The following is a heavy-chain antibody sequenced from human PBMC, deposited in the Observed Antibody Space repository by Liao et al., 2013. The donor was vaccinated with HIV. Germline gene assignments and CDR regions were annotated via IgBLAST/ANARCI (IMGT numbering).Heavy chain of an antibody. Sequence: QLQLQESGSGLVKPSQTLSLTCAVSGGSISSYSWSWIRQPAGKGLEWIGHTFSSGNTNYNPSLKSRVTMSVDTSKNQFFLRLRSVTAADTAVYYCARGRGATMIWFDPWGQGTLSPSPQ. D-gene: IGHD5-12*01. CDR3: ARGRGATMIWFDP. J-gene: IGHJ5*02. CDR1: GGSISSYS. CDR2: TFSSGNT. V-gene: IGHV4-4*07.